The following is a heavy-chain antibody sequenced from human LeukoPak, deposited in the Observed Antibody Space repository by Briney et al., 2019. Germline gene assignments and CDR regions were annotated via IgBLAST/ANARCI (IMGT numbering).Heavy chain of an antibody. J-gene: IGHJ5*02. Sequence: LGRSLRLSCAASGFTFSSYGMHWVRQAPGKGLEWVAVIWYDGSNKYYADSVKGRFTISRDNSKNSLYLQMNSLRAEDTAVYYCARDYYYGSGSYGPWGQGTLVTVSS. CDR2: IWYDGSNK. CDR3: ARDYYYGSGSYGP. V-gene: IGHV3-33*01. D-gene: IGHD3-10*01. CDR1: GFTFSSYG.